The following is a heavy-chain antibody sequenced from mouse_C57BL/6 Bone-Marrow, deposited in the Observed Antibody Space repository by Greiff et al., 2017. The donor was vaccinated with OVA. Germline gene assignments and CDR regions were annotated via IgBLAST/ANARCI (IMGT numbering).Heavy chain of an antibody. CDR1: GFTFSDYG. Sequence: EVQLVESRGGLVKPGGSLKLSCAASGFTFSDYGMHWVRQAPEKGLEWVAYISSGSSTIYYADTVKGRFTISRDNAKNTLFLQMTSLRSEDTAMYYCARQANWEFAYWGQGTLVTVSA. D-gene: IGHD4-1*01. CDR3: ARQANWEFAY. V-gene: IGHV5-17*01. J-gene: IGHJ3*01. CDR2: ISSGSSTI.